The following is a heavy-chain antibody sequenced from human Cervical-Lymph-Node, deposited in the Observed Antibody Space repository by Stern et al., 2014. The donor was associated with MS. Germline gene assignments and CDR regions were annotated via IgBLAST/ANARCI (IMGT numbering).Heavy chain of an antibody. D-gene: IGHD2/OR15-2a*01. Sequence: AQLVESGGGVVQPGRSLRLSCAASGFTFSSYGMPWVRQAPGQGLEWVTLISYDGSNEYYADSVKGRFTISRDNSKNTVYLQMNSLRPEDTAVYYCARPRRPYFFRGNHHYYGMDVWGQGTRVSVSS. J-gene: IGHJ6*02. CDR2: ISYDGSNE. V-gene: IGHV3-30*03. CDR1: GFTFSSYG. CDR3: ARPRRPYFFRGNHHYYGMDV.